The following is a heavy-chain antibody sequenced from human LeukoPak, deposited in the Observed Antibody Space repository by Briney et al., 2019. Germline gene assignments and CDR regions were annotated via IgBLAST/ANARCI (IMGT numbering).Heavy chain of an antibody. D-gene: IGHD3-22*01. V-gene: IGHV3-23*01. Sequence: PGGSLRLSCEASGFTFNKYAMNWVRQAPGKGLEWVSTISGSGGATYYAYSVKGRFTISRDNSKNTLYLQMKSLRVEDTAVYSCAKDQKSSYYYDTSGYKSPPFDQWGQGTLVTVSS. CDR3: AKDQKSSYYYDTSGYKSPPFDQ. CDR1: GFTFNKYA. J-gene: IGHJ4*02. CDR2: ISGSGGAT.